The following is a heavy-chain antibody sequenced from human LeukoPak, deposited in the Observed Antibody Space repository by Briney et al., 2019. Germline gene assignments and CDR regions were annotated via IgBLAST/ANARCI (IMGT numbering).Heavy chain of an antibody. CDR3: ARAGIAVAGTKSLYFDY. Sequence: VGSLRLSCAASGFTFSSYAMHWVRQAPGKGLEYVSAISSNGGSTYYANSVKGRFTISRDNSKNTLYLQMGSLRAEDMAVYYCARAGIAVAGTKSLYFDYWGQGTLVTVSS. J-gene: IGHJ4*02. D-gene: IGHD6-19*01. CDR1: GFTFSSYA. CDR2: ISSNGGST. V-gene: IGHV3-64*01.